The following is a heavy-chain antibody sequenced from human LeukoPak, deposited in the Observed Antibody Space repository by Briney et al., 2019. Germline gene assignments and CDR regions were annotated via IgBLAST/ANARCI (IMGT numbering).Heavy chain of an antibody. CDR1: GGSFSGYY. J-gene: IGHJ4*02. D-gene: IGHD3-22*01. Sequence: SETLSLTCAVYGGSFSGYYWSWIRQPPGKGLEWIGEINHSGSTNYNPSLKSRVTISVDTSKNQFSLKLSSVTAADTAVYYCARGGYYYFGYWGQGTLVTVSS. CDR2: INHSGST. CDR3: ARGGYYYFGY. V-gene: IGHV4-34*01.